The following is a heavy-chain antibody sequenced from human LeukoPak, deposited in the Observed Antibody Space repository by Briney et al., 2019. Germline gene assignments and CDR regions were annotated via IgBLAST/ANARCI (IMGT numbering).Heavy chain of an antibody. CDR3: ARVSPDYDILTGYYINYYYMDV. CDR2: ISSSSSYI. V-gene: IGHV3-11*06. CDR1: GFTFSDYH. Sequence: GGSLRLSCAASGFTFSDYHMSWIRQAPGKGLEWVSSISSSSSYIYYADSVKGRFTISRDNAKNSLYLQMNSLRAEDTAVYYCARVSPDYDILTGYYINYYYMDVWGKGTTVTISS. J-gene: IGHJ6*03. D-gene: IGHD3-9*01.